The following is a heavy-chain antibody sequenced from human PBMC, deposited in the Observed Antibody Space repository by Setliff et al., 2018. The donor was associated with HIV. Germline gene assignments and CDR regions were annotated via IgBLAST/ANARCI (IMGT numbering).Heavy chain of an antibody. V-gene: IGHV3-33*03. CDR3: ASSYDGVGYFDY. D-gene: IGHD3-22*01. Sequence: PGGSLRLSCAASGFTFSNYGMHWVRQAPGKGLEWVAVIWYDGSNKYYADSVKGRFTTSRDNAKNSLYLQMNSLRAEDTAVYYCASSYDGVGYFDYWGQGTLVTVSS. CDR1: GFTFSNYG. CDR2: IWYDGSNK. J-gene: IGHJ4*02.